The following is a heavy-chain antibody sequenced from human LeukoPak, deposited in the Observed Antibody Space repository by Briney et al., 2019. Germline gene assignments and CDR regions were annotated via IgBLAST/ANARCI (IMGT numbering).Heavy chain of an antibody. CDR2: ISGGGGSI. CDR1: GFTFSNYA. V-gene: IGHV3-23*01. CDR3: ARERRIYYYGMDV. J-gene: IGHJ6*02. Sequence: GGSLRLSCAASGFTFSNYAMSWVRQAPGKGLEWVSAISGGGGSIYYADSVKGRFTISRDNSKNTLYMQMNSLRAEDTAVYYCARERRIYYYGMDVWGQGTTVTVSS.